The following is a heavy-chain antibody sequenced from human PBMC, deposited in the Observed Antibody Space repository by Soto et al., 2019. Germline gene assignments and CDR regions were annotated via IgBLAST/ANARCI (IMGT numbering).Heavy chain of an antibody. Sequence: QVQLVQSGAEVKKPGASVKVSCKASGYTFTRSGISWVRQAPGQGPEWMGWISSYNGDTNYAQTFQGRVTMTTDTSTRTAYIERRSPRSDDTAVYYCAREVVAPYYYYGMDVGGQGTPVTVPS. D-gene: IGHD5-12*01. CDR3: AREVVAPYYYYGMDV. V-gene: IGHV1-18*01. CDR2: ISSYNGDT. CDR1: GYTFTRSG. J-gene: IGHJ6*02.